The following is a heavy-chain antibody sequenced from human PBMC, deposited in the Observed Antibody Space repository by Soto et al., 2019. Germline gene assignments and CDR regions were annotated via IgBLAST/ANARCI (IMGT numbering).Heavy chain of an antibody. CDR2: ISAYNGNT. CDR3: ARDSMVRGVINYYYYGMDV. D-gene: IGHD3-10*01. J-gene: IGHJ6*02. Sequence: AASVKVSCKASGYTFTSYGISCVRQAPGQVLEWMGWISAYNGNTNYAQKLQGRVTMTTDTSTSTAYMELRSLRSDDTAVYYCARDSMVRGVINYYYYGMDVWGQGTTVTVSS. V-gene: IGHV1-18*01. CDR1: GYTFTSYG.